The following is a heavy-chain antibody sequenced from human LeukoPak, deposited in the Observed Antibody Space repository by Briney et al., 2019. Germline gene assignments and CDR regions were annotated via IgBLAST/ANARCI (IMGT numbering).Heavy chain of an antibody. CDR3: ARLRSYDYVWGSFDY. CDR2: INPDSGGT. J-gene: IGHJ4*02. CDR1: GYSFTGYY. V-gene: IGHV1-2*02. Sequence: GASVKVSCKASGYSFTGYYIHWVRQAPGQGLEWMGWINPDSGGTNYAQKFQGRVTMTRDTSISTAYLELSWLRSDDTAVYSCARLRSYDYVWGSFDYWGQGTLVTVSS. D-gene: IGHD3-16*01.